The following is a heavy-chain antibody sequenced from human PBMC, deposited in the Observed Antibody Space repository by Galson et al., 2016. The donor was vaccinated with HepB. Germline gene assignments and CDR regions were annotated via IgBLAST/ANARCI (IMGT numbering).Heavy chain of an antibody. J-gene: IGHJ3*02. Sequence: SLRLSCAASGFTFSNYAMSWVRQAPGKGLEWVSAISGSTGRTYYADSVKGHFTISRDHYKNTLYLQMNSLRAGDTALYYCAKESPKNAGGAFDIWGQGTMVTVSS. CDR2: ISGSTGRT. V-gene: IGHV3-23*01. D-gene: IGHD1-1*01. CDR1: GFTFSNYA. CDR3: AKESPKNAGGAFDI.